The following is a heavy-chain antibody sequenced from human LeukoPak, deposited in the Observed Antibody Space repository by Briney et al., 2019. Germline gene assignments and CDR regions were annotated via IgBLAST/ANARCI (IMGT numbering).Heavy chain of an antibody. J-gene: IGHJ5*02. Sequence: GASVKVSCKASGYTFTSYGISWVRQAPGQGLEWMGWISAYNGNTNYAQKLQGRVTMTTDTSTSTAYMELRSLRSDDTAVYYCARDPKGGTRYCSGGSCYPGWFDPWGQGTLVTVSS. CDR1: GYTFTSYG. V-gene: IGHV1-18*01. CDR3: ARDPKGGTRYCSGGSCYPGWFDP. CDR2: ISAYNGNT. D-gene: IGHD2-15*01.